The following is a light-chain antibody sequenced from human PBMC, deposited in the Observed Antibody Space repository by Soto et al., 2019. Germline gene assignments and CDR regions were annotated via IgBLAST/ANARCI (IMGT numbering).Light chain of an antibody. CDR2: EGS. CDR3: CSYAGTSSFYV. V-gene: IGLV2-23*01. J-gene: IGLJ1*01. CDR1: SSDVGSYNL. Sequence: QSALTQPASVSGSPGQSITIPCTGTSSDVGSYNLVSWYQQHPGKAPKLMIYEGSKRPSGVSNRFSGSKSGSTASLTISGLQAEDEADYYCCSYAGTSSFYVFGTGTKVTVL.